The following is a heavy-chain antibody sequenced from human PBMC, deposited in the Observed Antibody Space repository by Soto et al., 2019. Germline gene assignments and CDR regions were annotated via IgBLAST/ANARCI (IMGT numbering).Heavy chain of an antibody. J-gene: IGHJ3*02. CDR3: AKCMQAYWNYDAHHI. V-gene: IGHV3-23*01. Sequence: WGSLRLSCAASGFTFSTYSMTWVCQAPGKGLEWVAHITATGGNTYYADSVRGRFTISRDTSGNTLYLQMNSLRAEDTALYYCAKCMQAYWNYDAHHIWGQGTMVTVSS. CDR2: ITATGGNT. CDR1: GFTFSTYS. D-gene: IGHD1-7*01.